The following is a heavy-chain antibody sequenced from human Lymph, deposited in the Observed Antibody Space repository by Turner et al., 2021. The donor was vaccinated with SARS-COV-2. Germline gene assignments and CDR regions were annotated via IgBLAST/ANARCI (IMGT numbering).Heavy chain of an antibody. V-gene: IGHV3-23*01. CDR2: ISGRGGDT. J-gene: IGHJ4*02. CDR1: GFSFNSYA. Sequence: EVQLLASGGGLVQRGGSLVPSCAASGFSFNSYAMSWVRQAAGKGLEWVSAISGRGGDTYYADSVKGRFTISRDNSKNTLYLQMNSLRAEDTAVYYCAKGVRGAMIVVVIPYFDYWGQGTLVTVSS. D-gene: IGHD3-22*01. CDR3: AKGVRGAMIVVVIPYFDY.